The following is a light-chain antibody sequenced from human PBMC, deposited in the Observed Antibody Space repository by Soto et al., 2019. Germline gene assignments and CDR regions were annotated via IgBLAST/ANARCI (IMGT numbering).Light chain of an antibody. CDR3: QQYNNWPRT. CDR1: QSVSSY. V-gene: IGKV3-15*01. CDR2: GAS. J-gene: IGKJ5*01. Sequence: DIVLTQSPATLSLSPGERATLSCRASQSVSSYLAWYQQKPGQAPRLLIYGASTRATGVPARFSGSGSGTEFTLTISSLQSEDFAVYYCQQYNNWPRTFGQGTRLEIK.